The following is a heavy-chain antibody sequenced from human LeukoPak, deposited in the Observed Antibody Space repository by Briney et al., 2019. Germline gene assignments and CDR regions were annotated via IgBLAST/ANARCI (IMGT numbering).Heavy chain of an antibody. D-gene: IGHD3-3*01. V-gene: IGHV4-4*07. J-gene: IGHJ5*02. Sequence: PSGTLSLTCTVSGGSISSYYWSWIRQPAGKGLEWIGRIYTSGSTNYNPSLKSRVTMSVDTSKNQFSLKLSSVTAADTAVYYCARGAQMYYDFWSGYYEVNWFDPWGQGTLVTVSS. CDR3: ARGAQMYYDFWSGYYEVNWFDP. CDR1: GGSISSYY. CDR2: IYTSGST.